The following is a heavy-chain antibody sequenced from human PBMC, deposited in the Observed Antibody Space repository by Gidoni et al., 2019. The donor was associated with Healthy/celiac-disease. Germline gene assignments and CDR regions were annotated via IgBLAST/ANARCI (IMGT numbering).Heavy chain of an antibody. CDR1: GFTFLRYG. CDR2: ISYDGSNK. D-gene: IGHD3-22*01. CDR3: AKDPLMDTMIVVGPFDY. Sequence: QVQLVESGGGVVQPGRSLRLPCAASGFTFLRYGIHWVRQAQGKVLEWVEVISYDGSNKYYADSLKGRFTISRDNSKNTLYLQMNSLRAEETAVYYCAKDPLMDTMIVVGPFDYWGQGTLVTVSS. V-gene: IGHV3-30*18. J-gene: IGHJ4*02.